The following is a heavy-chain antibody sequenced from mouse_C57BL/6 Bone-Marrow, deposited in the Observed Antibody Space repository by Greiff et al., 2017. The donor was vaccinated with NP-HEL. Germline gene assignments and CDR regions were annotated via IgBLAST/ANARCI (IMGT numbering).Heavy chain of an antibody. V-gene: IGHV10-1*01. J-gene: IGHJ2*01. CDR3: VRHEDSSGYFDY. CDR1: GFSFNTYA. CDR2: IRSKSNNYAT. D-gene: IGHD3-2*02. Sequence: GGGLVQPKGSLKLSCAASGFSFNTYAMNWVRQAPGKGLEWVARIRSKSNNYATYYADSVKDRFTISRDDSESMLYLQMNNLKTEDTAMYYCVRHEDSSGYFDYWGQGTTLTVSS.